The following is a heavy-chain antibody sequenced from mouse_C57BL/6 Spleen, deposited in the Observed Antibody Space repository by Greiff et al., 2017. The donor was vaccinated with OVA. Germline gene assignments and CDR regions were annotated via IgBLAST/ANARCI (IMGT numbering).Heavy chain of an antibody. V-gene: IGHV1-55*01. CDR2: IYPGSGST. Sequence: VQLQQPGAELVKPGASVKMSCKASGYTFTSYWITWVKQRPGQGLEWIGDIYPGSGSTNYNEKFKSKATLTVDTSSSTAYMQLSSLTSEDSAVYYCAREGTTVVSFDYWGQGTTRTVSS. J-gene: IGHJ2*01. CDR1: GYTFTSYW. D-gene: IGHD1-1*01. CDR3: AREGTTVVSFDY.